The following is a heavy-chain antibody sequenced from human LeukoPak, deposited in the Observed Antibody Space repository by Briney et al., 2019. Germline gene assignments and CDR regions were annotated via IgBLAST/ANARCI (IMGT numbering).Heavy chain of an antibody. CDR3: ARDDGYHYGFDY. CDR1: GFTFSSYE. V-gene: IGHV3-48*03. CDR2: ISSSGSII. Sequence: PGGSLRLSCAASGFTFSSYEMNWVRQAPEKGLEWVSYISSSGSIIHYADSVKGRFTISRDNAKNSLYLQMNSLRAEDMVIYYCARDDGYHYGFDYWGQGTLVTVSS. J-gene: IGHJ4*02. D-gene: IGHD5-24*01.